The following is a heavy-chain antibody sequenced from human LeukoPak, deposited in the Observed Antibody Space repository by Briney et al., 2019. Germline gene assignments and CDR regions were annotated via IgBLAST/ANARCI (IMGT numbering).Heavy chain of an antibody. CDR2: ISSSSSYT. V-gene: IGHV3-11*05. CDR3: ARGGGAAAVY. Sequence: PGRCLRLSCAASGFTFSDYYMSWIRRAPGKGLGWVSYISSSSSYTNYADSVKGRFTISRDNAKNSLYLQMNSLRAEDTAVYYGARGGGAAAVYWGQGTLVTVSS. CDR1: GFTFSDYY. J-gene: IGHJ4*02. D-gene: IGHD6-13*01.